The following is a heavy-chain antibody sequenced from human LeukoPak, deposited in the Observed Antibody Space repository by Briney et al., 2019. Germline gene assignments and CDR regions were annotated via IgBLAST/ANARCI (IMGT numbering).Heavy chain of an antibody. CDR1: GYTFTDYY. CDR3: ARDYERIIMVRGVPLSPQTVFDP. CDR2: INPNSGGT. D-gene: IGHD3-10*01. Sequence: SVKVSCKTSGYTFTDYYIHWVRQAPGQGPEWMGWINPNSGGTNYAQNLQGRVTMTRDTSISTAYMELSRLRSDDTAVYYCARDYERIIMVRGVPLSPQTVFDPWGQGTLVTVSS. J-gene: IGHJ5*02. V-gene: IGHV1-2*02.